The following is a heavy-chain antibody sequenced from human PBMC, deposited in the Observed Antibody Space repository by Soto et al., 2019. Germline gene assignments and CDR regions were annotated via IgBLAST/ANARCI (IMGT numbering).Heavy chain of an antibody. CDR1: GFTVKNYQ. J-gene: IGHJ6*01. CDR2: IYSGGVT. V-gene: IGHV3-53*01. CDR3: ARDPSTKGYYGLDV. Sequence: RGSLLLSCAASGFTVKNYQMNWVRQAPGKGLEWVSVIYSGGVTYYPDSVKGRFTTIRDTSKNTVYLQMNSLRADDTAMYYCARDPSTKGYYGLDVWGQGTTVTVSS.